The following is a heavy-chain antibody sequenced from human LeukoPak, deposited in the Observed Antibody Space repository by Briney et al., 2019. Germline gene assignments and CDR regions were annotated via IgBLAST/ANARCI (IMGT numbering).Heavy chain of an antibody. CDR3: ARHGMYSGSESYYDPFDY. CDR1: GGSFSGYY. V-gene: IGHV4-34*01. CDR2: MSYKYSGST. Sequence: SETLSLTCAVYGGSFSGYYWGWIRQPPGKGLEWIGSMSYKYSGSTYYNPSLKSRVTISVDTSKNQFSLRLSSVTAADTAVYYCARHGMYSGSESYYDPFDYWGQGTLVTVSS. J-gene: IGHJ4*02. D-gene: IGHD3-10*01.